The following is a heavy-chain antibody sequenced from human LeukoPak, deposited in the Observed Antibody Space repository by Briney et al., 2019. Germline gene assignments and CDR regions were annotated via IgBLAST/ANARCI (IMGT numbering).Heavy chain of an antibody. Sequence: PGGSLRLSCAASGFTFSSYAMSWVRQAPGKGLEWVSAISGSGGSTYYADSVKGRFTISRDNSKNTLYLQMNSLRAEDTAVYYCAKDARYSSSWYFRSDYFDYWGQGTLVTVSS. CDR2: ISGSGGST. D-gene: IGHD6-13*01. CDR3: AKDARYSSSWYFRSDYFDY. CDR1: GFTFSSYA. V-gene: IGHV3-23*01. J-gene: IGHJ4*02.